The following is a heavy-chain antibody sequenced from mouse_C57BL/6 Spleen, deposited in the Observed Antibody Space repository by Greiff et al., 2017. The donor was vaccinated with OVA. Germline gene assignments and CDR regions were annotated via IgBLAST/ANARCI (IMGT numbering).Heavy chain of an antibody. CDR2: IDPSDSET. D-gene: IGHD1-1*01. CDR1: GYTFTSYW. CDR3: ALYYGSRGWYFDV. Sequence: VQLQQPGAELVRPGSSVKLSCKASGYTFTSYWMHWVKQRPIQGLEWIGNIDPSDSETHYNQKFKDKATLTVDKSSSTAYMQLSSLTSEDSAVYYCALYYGSRGWYFDVWGTGTTVTVSS. V-gene: IGHV1-52*01. J-gene: IGHJ1*03.